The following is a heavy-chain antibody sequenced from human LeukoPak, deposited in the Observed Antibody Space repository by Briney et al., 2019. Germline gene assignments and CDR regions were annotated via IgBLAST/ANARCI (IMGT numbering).Heavy chain of an antibody. CDR1: GGSIRNSNNY. V-gene: IGHV4-39*01. CDR3: VRHDDEDGRNAKPIDY. CDR2: IHSSGSIT. Sequence: SETLSLTCTVSGGSIRNSNNYWGWVRQPPGKGLEWIGTIHSSGSITYNTPSLKSRVTISVDTSKNGFSLRLSSVTAADTAVYYCVRHDDEDGRNAKPIDYWGQGTLVTVSS. J-gene: IGHJ4*02. D-gene: IGHD5-24*01.